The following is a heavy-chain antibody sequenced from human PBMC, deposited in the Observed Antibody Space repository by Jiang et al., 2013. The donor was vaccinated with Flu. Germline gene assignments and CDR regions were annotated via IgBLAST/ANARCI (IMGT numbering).Heavy chain of an antibody. J-gene: IGHJ3*02. CDR2: IIPIFGTA. CDR3: ARGLADYGGQHLGAFDI. CDR1: GGTFSSYA. Sequence: SGAEVKKPGSSVKVSCKASGGTFSSYAISWVRQAPGQGLEWMGGIIPIFGTANYAQKFQGRVTITADESTSTAYMELSSLRSEDTAVYYCARGLADYGGQHLGAFDIWGQGTMVTVSS. V-gene: IGHV1-69*01. D-gene: IGHD4-23*01.